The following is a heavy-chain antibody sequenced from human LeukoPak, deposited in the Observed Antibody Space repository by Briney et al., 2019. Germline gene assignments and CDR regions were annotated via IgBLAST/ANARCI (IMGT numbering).Heavy chain of an antibody. Sequence: GGSLSLSCAASGFTFSNAWMSWVRQALGKGLEWVGRIKSKTDGGTTDYAAPVQVRFTISRDDSKNTLYLQMNSLKTEDTAVYYCSGGPDYWGQGTLVTVSS. V-gene: IGHV3-15*01. CDR2: IKSKTDGGTT. CDR3: SGGPDY. CDR1: GFTFSNAW. D-gene: IGHD3-10*01. J-gene: IGHJ4*02.